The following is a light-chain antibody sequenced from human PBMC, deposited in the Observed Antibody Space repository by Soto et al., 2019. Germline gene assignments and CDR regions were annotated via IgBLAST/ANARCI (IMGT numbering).Light chain of an antibody. Sequence: QSALTQPASVSRSPGQSITISCIGSSSDIAGFNYISWFQHHPGKAPKLLIYQVTARPSGVSNRFSGSKFGNTASLTISGLQPDDEADYYCTSYSSTSFYVFGPGTKLTVL. CDR2: QVT. CDR3: TSYSSTSFYV. CDR1: SSDIAGFNY. V-gene: IGLV2-14*01. J-gene: IGLJ1*01.